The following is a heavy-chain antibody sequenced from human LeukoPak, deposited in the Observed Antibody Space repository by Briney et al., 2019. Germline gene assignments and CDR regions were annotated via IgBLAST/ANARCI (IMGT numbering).Heavy chain of an antibody. CDR1: GFTVISNY. D-gene: IGHD2-15*01. V-gene: IGHV3-23*01. CDR3: AKDGRIVVVVAAHAFDI. J-gene: IGHJ3*02. Sequence: GGSLRLSCAASGFTVISNYMTWVRQAPRKGLEWVSVISGSGGSTYYADSVKGRFTISRDNSKNTLYLQMNSLRAEDTAVYYCAKDGRIVVVVAAHAFDIWGQGTMVTVSS. CDR2: ISGSGGST.